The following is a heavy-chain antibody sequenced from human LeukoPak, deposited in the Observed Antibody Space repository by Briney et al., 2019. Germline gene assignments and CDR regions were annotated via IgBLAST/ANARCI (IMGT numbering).Heavy chain of an antibody. V-gene: IGHV3-30*02. CDR2: IRYDGGNK. CDR1: GFTFSGYD. Sequence: QPGGSLRLSCAASGFTFSGYDMHWVRQAPGKGLEWVAFIRYDGGNKYYTDSVKGRFTISRDNSKNTLYLQMNSLRPEDTAVYYCAKASAIDYWGQGTLVTVSS. CDR3: AKASAIDY. J-gene: IGHJ4*02.